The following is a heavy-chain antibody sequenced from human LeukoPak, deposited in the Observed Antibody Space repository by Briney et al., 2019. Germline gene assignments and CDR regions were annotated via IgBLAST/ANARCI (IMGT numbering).Heavy chain of an antibody. CDR3: ARDRPYYDFWSGHIDYFDY. CDR1: GFTFSIYS. J-gene: IGHJ4*02. V-gene: IGHV3-48*01. Sequence: PGGSLRLSCAASGFTFSIYSMTWVRQVPGKELEWVSYISSTGNTIYYADSVKGRFTISRDNAKNSLYLQMDSLRAEDTAVYYCARDRPYYDFWSGHIDYFDYWGQGTLVTVSS. D-gene: IGHD3-3*01. CDR2: ISSTGNTI.